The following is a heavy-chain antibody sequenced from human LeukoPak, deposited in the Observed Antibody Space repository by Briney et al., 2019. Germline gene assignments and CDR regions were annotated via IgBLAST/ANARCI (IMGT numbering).Heavy chain of an antibody. V-gene: IGHV3-48*04. Sequence: PGGSLRLSCAASGFTFSTYSLIWVRQAPGKGLECISYISSSSTTTDRADSVRGRFTISRDNAKNSLYLQMNSLRAEDTAVYYCARDRTTYYYDSSGYQFDYWGQGTLVTVSS. D-gene: IGHD3-22*01. CDR1: GFTFSTYS. CDR3: ARDRTTYYYDSSGYQFDY. J-gene: IGHJ4*02. CDR2: ISSSSTTT.